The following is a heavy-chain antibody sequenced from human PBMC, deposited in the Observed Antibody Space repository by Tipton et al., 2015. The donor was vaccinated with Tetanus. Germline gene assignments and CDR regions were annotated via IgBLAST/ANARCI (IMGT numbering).Heavy chain of an antibody. CDR1: GGSISSGGFF. CDR3: ARDRGDTGTVNWFDP. D-gene: IGHD1-1*01. J-gene: IGHJ5*02. CDR2: VYYSGST. Sequence: TLSLTCTVSGGSISSGGFFWNWIRQFPGKGLEWIGYVYYSGSTFYNPSLKSRVTISVDTSENQMSLRLTSVTAADTAVYYCARDRGDTGTVNWFDPWGQGTLVTVSS. V-gene: IGHV4-31*03.